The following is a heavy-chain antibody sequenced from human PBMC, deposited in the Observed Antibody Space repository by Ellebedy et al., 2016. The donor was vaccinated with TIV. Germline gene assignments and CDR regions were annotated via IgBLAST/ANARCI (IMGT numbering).Heavy chain of an antibody. D-gene: IGHD3/OR15-3a*01. V-gene: IGHV4-4*02. J-gene: IGHJ5*02. CDR2: VYHSGHT. CDR1: GGSIHSDNY. Sequence: MPSETLSLTCGVSGGSIHSDNYWSWVRHSPGRGLEWIGEVYHSGHTNYNPSLRSRVSISVDTSKSQFSLRLRSMTAADTAVYYCARDWTRGGGYCASWFYPWGQGTPVTVSS. CDR3: ARDWTRGGGYCASWFYP.